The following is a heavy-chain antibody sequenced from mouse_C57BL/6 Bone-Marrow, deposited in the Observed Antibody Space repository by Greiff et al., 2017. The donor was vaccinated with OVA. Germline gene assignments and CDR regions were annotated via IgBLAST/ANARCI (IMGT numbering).Heavy chain of an antibody. J-gene: IGHJ3*01. CDR2: IYPSDSET. V-gene: IGHV1-61*01. D-gene: IGHD1-1*01. CDR3: ARWGTTVRFAY. CDR1: GYTFTSYW. Sequence: QVQLQQPGAELVRPGSSVKLSCKASGYTFTSYWMDWVKQRPGQGLEWIGNIYPSDSETHYNQKFKDKATLTVDKSSSTAYMQLSSLTSEDSAVYYCARWGTTVRFAYWGQGTLVTVSA.